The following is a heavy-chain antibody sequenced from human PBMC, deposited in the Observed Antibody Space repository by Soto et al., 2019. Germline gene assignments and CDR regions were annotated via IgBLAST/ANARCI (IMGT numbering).Heavy chain of an antibody. Sequence: ASETLSLTCTVSGGSVRRGFYYWTWIRQPPGKGLEWIGYINHSGSTNYNPSLQSRVTISLDTSKNQFSLKLSSVTAADTAVYYCASHYGSGTYYNFDYWGQGTLVTVSS. CDR1: GGSVRRGFYY. CDR3: ASHYGSGTYYNFDY. CDR2: INHSGST. V-gene: IGHV4-61*01. J-gene: IGHJ4*01. D-gene: IGHD3-10*01.